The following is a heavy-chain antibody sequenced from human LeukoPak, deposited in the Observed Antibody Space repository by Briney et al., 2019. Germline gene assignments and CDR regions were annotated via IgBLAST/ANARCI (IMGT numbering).Heavy chain of an antibody. CDR2: IRYDGSNK. V-gene: IGHV3-30*02. CDR1: GFTFSNYG. Sequence: GGSLRLSCAASGFTFSNYGMHWVRQAPGKGLEWVAFIRYDGSNKYYADSVKGRFTISRDNSKNMLFLQMNSLRAEDTAVYYCAKTTIVGVTVDAFDIWGQGTMVTVSS. CDR3: AKTTIVGVTVDAFDI. J-gene: IGHJ3*02. D-gene: IGHD1-26*01.